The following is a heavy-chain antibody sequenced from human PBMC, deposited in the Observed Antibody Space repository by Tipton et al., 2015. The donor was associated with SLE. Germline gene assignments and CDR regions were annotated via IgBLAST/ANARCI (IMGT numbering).Heavy chain of an antibody. CDR3: ARGQEGSGCLDY. J-gene: IGHJ4*02. CDR2: INHSGST. CDR1: GGSFSGYY. Sequence: TLSLTCAVYGGSFSGYYWSWIRQPPGKGLEWIGEINHSGSTNYNPSLKSRVTISVDTSKNQFSLKLSSVTAADTAVYYCARGQEGSGCLDYWGQGTLVTASS. V-gene: IGHV4-34*01. D-gene: IGHD1-26*01.